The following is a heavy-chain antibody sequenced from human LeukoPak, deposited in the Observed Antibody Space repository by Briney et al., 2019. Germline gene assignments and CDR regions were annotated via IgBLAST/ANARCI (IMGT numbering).Heavy chain of an antibody. Sequence: PGGSLRLSCAASGFTFSSYTMNWVRQAPGKRQEWVSAISSGSSYKYFTDSVKGRFSISRDNAKDSLYLQMNSLRAEGTAVYYCARDSLEYSSSSGFDYWGQGTLVTVSS. CDR1: GFTFSSYT. D-gene: IGHD6-6*01. V-gene: IGHV3-21*01. CDR3: ARDSLEYSSSSGFDY. J-gene: IGHJ4*02. CDR2: ISSGSSYK.